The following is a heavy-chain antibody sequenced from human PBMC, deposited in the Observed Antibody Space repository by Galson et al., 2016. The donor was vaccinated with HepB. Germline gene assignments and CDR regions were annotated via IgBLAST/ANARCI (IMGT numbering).Heavy chain of an antibody. CDR3: ARDGYSSIWYSHTAGYYYGMDV. CDR2: INPNSGGT. CDR1: GYTFTGYY. V-gene: IGHV1-2*06. Sequence: SVKVSCKASGYTFTGYYMHWVRQAPGQGLEWMGRINPNSGGTNYAQKFQGRITMTRDTSISTAYMELSRLQSDDTAVYYCARDGYSSIWYSHTAGYYYGMDVWGQGTTVTVSS. D-gene: IGHD6-13*01. J-gene: IGHJ6*02.